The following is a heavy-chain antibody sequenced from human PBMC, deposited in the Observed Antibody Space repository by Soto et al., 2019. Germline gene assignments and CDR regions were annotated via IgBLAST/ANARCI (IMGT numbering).Heavy chain of an antibody. CDR1: GFTVSSSY. CDR2: IYGGGST. J-gene: IGHJ4*02. V-gene: IGHV3-53*01. CDR3: AILYLPCHYFDY. Sequence: GGSLGLSCADSGFTVSSSYMSWVRQAPGKGLEWVSVIYGGGSTYYADSVKGRFTVSRDNSKNTLYLQMNSLRDEDTAIYFCAILYLPCHYFDYWGQGTLVTVSS. D-gene: IGHD2-2*02.